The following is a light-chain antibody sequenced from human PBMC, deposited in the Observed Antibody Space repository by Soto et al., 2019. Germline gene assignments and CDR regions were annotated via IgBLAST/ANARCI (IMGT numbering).Light chain of an antibody. CDR1: QSVSSY. V-gene: IGKV3-11*01. Sequence: EILFTQSPGTLSLSPGERATLSCRASQSVSSYLAWYQQTPGQSPRLLIYDASNRDTGIPARFSGRGSGTDFTLTISRLETEDFAVYSCQQRSNSPLTFGGGTKVDI. J-gene: IGKJ4*01. CDR3: QQRSNSPLT. CDR2: DAS.